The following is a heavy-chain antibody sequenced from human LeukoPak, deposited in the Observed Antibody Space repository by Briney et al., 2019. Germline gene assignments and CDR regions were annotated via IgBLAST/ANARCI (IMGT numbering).Heavy chain of an antibody. V-gene: IGHV1-46*01. CDR3: ARDVYSGSSYFDY. Sequence: ASVKVSCKASGYTFTSYHMHWVRHAPGQGLEWMGMINPSSGHPGYAQKFQGRVTVARDTSTSTVSMELSSLRSEDTAVYYCARDVYSGSSYFDYWGQGTLVTVSS. CDR1: GYTFTSYH. D-gene: IGHD1-26*01. J-gene: IGHJ4*02. CDR2: INPSSGHP.